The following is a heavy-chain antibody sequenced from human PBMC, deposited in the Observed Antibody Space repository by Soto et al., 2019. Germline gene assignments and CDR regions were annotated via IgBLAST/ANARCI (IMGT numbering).Heavy chain of an antibody. J-gene: IGHJ2*01. V-gene: IGHV3-23*01. CDR3: AKEPVGPDWYFDL. Sequence: DVQLLESGGGLVQPGGSLRLSCAASGFTFRSYAMSWVRQAPGKGLEWVSGISCSGISTHYADSVKGRFTVSRHNSRNTLSLQMNRLRAEDTAVYNCAKEPVGPDWYFDLWGRGTLVTVSS. CDR2: ISCSGIST. CDR1: GFTFRSYA.